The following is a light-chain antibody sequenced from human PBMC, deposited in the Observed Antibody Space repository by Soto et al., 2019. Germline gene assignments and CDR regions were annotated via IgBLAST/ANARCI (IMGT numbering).Light chain of an antibody. CDR3: SSYTSSSIDYV. J-gene: IGLJ1*01. V-gene: IGLV2-14*01. Sequence: QSALTQPASVSGSPGQSITISCTGTSSDVGGYKYVSWYQQHPGKAPKLMIYEVSNRPSGVSNRFSGSKSGNTASLTISGLQAEDEADYCCSSYTSSSIDYVFGTGTKLTVL. CDR2: EVS. CDR1: SSDVGGYKY.